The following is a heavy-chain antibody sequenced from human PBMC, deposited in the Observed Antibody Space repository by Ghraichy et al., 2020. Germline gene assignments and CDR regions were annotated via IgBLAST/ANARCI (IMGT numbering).Heavy chain of an antibody. CDR3: ASSYSQGYSSGWYPIHWFDP. Sequence: SETLSLTCTVSGGSISSSSYYWGWIRQPPGKGLEWIGSIYYSGSTYYNPSLKSRVTISVDTSKNQFSLKLSSVTAADTAVYYCASSYSQGYSSGWYPIHWFDPWGQGTLVTVSS. V-gene: IGHV4-39*01. CDR1: GGSISSSSYY. D-gene: IGHD6-19*01. J-gene: IGHJ5*02. CDR2: IYYSGST.